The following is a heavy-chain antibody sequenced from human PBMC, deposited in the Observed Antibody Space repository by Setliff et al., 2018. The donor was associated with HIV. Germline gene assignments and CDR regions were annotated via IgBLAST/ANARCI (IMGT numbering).Heavy chain of an antibody. CDR1: GGSISSSSYY. J-gene: IGHJ4*02. Sequence: SETLSLTCTFSGGSISSSSYYWGWIRQPPGKGLEWIGSIYYSWSTYYNASLKSRVTISVDTSKNQFSLNLSSVTAADTAVYYCATYNWNFFVGYWGQGTLVTVSS. D-gene: IGHD1-7*01. V-gene: IGHV4-39*07. CDR3: ATYNWNFFVGY. CDR2: IYYSWST.